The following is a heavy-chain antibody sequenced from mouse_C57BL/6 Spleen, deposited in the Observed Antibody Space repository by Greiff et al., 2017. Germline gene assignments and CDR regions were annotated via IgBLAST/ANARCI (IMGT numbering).Heavy chain of an antibody. V-gene: IGHV1-4*01. D-gene: IGHD1-1*01. CDR3: ARSYYGSSYGDFEV. Sequence: QVQLQQSGAELARPGASVKMSCKASGYTFTSYTMHWVKQRPGQGLEWIGYINPSSGYTKYKQKFKDKATVTADKSSSPAFMRLSSLTSDESAVYYCARSYYGSSYGDFEVWGTGTTVTVSS. CDR2: INPSSGYT. J-gene: IGHJ1*03. CDR1: GYTFTSYT.